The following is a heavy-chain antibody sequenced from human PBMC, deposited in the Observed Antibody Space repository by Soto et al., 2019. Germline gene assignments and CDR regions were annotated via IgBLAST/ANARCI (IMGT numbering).Heavy chain of an antibody. CDR3: ARATRDIVLMVYEDAFDI. D-gene: IGHD2-8*01. J-gene: IGHJ3*02. Sequence: ASVKVSCKASGYTFTSYAMHWVRQAPGQRLEWMGWINAGNGNTKYSQKFQGRVTITRDTSASTAYMELSSLRSEDTAVYYCARATRDIVLMVYEDAFDIWGQGTMVTVSS. V-gene: IGHV1-3*01. CDR1: GYTFTSYA. CDR2: INAGNGNT.